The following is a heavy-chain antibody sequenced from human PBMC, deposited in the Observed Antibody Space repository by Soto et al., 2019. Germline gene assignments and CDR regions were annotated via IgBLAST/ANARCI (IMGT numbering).Heavy chain of an antibody. J-gene: IGHJ5*02. Sequence: PGGSLRLSCAASGFTFTGYAMAWVRQAPGKGLEWVSAVIGSGSRTYYADSVKDRFTISRDNFKNTLYLQMNVLRAEDTAVYYCARDRGVARGWFDPWGRGTLVTVSS. D-gene: IGHD5-12*01. CDR3: ARDRGVARGWFDP. V-gene: IGHV3-23*01. CDR1: GFTFTGYA. CDR2: VIGSGSRT.